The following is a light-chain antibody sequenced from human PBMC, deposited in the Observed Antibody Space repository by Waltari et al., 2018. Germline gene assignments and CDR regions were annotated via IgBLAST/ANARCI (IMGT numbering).Light chain of an antibody. J-gene: IGLJ3*02. Sequence: QSVLTQPPSASETPGQRVAISCSGSRSNIGSNTVNWYQQLPGTAPTLLIYGNNQRPSGVPDRFSGSKSGTSASLAISGLQSEDEADYFCSAWDDSLKGWVFGGGTKLTVL. CDR2: GNN. CDR3: SAWDDSLKGWV. V-gene: IGLV1-44*01. CDR1: RSNIGSNT.